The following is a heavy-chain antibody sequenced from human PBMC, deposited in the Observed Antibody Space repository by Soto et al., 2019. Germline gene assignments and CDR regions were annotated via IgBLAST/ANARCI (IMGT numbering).Heavy chain of an antibody. CDR1: GGSISSYY. Sequence: SETLSLTCTVSGGSISSYYWSGIRQPPGKGLEWIGYIYYSGSTNYNPSLKSRVTISVDTSKNQFSLKLSSVTAADTAVYYCARWDRNYYDSSGLGYWGQGTLVTVSS. CDR2: IYYSGST. D-gene: IGHD3-22*01. J-gene: IGHJ4*02. V-gene: IGHV4-59*08. CDR3: ARWDRNYYDSSGLGY.